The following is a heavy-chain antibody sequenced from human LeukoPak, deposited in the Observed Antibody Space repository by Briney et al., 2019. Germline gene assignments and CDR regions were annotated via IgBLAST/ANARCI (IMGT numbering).Heavy chain of an antibody. D-gene: IGHD3-3*01. CDR1: GYTFTSYG. CDR2: ISAYNGNT. Sequence: GASVKVSCKASGYTFTSYGISWVRQAPGQGLEWMGWISAYNGNTNYAQKLQGRVTMTTDTSTSTPYMELRSLRSDDTAVYYCARGGWYYDFWSGYQLNDYWGQGTLVTVSS. V-gene: IGHV1-18*01. CDR3: ARGGWYYDFWSGYQLNDY. J-gene: IGHJ4*02.